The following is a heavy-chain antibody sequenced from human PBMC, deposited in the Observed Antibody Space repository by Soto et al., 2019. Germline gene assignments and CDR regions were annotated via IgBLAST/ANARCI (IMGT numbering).Heavy chain of an antibody. CDR3: ARGYYYDSSGFYGAFDI. Sequence: PGGSLRLSCAASGFTFSSYWMSWVRQAPGKGLEWVANIKQDGSEKYYVDSVKGRFTISRDNAKNSLYLQMNSLRAEDTAVYYCARGYYYDSSGFYGAFDIWGQGTMVTVSS. D-gene: IGHD3-22*01. J-gene: IGHJ3*02. CDR2: IKQDGSEK. CDR1: GFTFSSYW. V-gene: IGHV3-7*01.